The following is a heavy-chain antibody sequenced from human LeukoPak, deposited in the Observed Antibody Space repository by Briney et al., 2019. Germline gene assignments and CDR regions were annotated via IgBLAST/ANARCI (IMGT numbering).Heavy chain of an antibody. Sequence: GGSLRLSCAASGFTVSSNYMSWVRQAPGKGLEWVSVIYSGGSTYYADSVKGRFTISRDNSKNTLYLQMNSLRAEDTAVYYCARDSIEYSSSSLYYYGMGVWGQGTTVTVSS. D-gene: IGHD6-6*01. CDR1: GFTVSSNY. CDR2: IYSGGST. V-gene: IGHV3-66*01. CDR3: ARDSIEYSSSSLYYYGMGV. J-gene: IGHJ6*02.